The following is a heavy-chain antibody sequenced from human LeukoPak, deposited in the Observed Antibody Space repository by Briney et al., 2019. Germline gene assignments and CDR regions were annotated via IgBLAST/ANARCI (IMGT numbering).Heavy chain of an antibody. Sequence: ASVKVSCKASGYTFTSLAIHWVRQAPGQRLEWMGRINAGNGNTKYSQKFQGRVTITRDTSASTAYMELSSLRSEDTAVYYCARGTVWFGELCDYWGQGPLVTVSS. CDR2: INAGNGNT. D-gene: IGHD3-10*01. V-gene: IGHV1-3*01. CDR3: ARGTVWFGELCDY. CDR1: GYTFTSLA. J-gene: IGHJ4*02.